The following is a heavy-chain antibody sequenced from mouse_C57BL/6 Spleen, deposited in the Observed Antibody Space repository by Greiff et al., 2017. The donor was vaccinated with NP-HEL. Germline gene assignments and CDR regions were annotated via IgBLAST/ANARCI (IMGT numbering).Heavy chain of an antibody. CDR2: IWSGGST. CDR3: ARKDDDVDFDY. V-gene: IGHV2-2*01. Sequence: VQLVESGPGLVQPSQSLSITCTVSGFSLTSYGVHWVRQSPGKGLEWLGVIWSGGSTDYNAAVISRLNINKDNSKGHVFFKMNSLQADDTAIYYCARKDDDVDFDYWGQGTTLTVSS. J-gene: IGHJ2*01. D-gene: IGHD2-4*01. CDR1: GFSLTSYG.